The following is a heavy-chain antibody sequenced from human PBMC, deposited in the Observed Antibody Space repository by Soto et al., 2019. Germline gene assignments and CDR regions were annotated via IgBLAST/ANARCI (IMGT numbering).Heavy chain of an antibody. J-gene: IGHJ6*02. CDR3: ARVRAYCGGDCYSSYYYYGMGV. D-gene: IGHD2-21*02. CDR1: GGSISSYY. V-gene: IGHV4-59*01. Sequence: SETLSLTCTVSGGSISSYYWSWIQQPPGKGLEWIGYIYYSGSTNYNPSLKSRVTISVDTSKNQFSLKLSSVTAADTAVYYCARVRAYCGGDCYSSYYYYGMGVWGQGTTVTVSS. CDR2: IYYSGST.